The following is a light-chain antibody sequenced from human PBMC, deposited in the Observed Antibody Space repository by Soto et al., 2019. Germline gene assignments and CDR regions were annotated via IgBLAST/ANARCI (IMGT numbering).Light chain of an antibody. Sequence: IVLTQSPASLSLSPGETATLSCRASHSVGSSLGWYQQRPGQAPSLLIYDASNRATGIPARFSGSGSGQDFTLTISSLELEDFEVYYCQQRSNWPLTFGGGTKVEIK. CDR3: QQRSNWPLT. J-gene: IGKJ4*01. CDR1: HSVGSS. V-gene: IGKV3-11*01. CDR2: DAS.